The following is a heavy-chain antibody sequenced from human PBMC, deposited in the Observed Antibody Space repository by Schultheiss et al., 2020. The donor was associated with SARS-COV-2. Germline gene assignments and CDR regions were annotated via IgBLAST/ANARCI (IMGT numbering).Heavy chain of an antibody. D-gene: IGHD2-15*01. CDR3: ARDGVVVAARDFDY. CDR2: IYSGGST. CDR1: GFTFSSYA. Sequence: GGSLRLSCAASGFTFSSYAMSWVRQAPGKGLEWVSVIYSGGSTYYADSVKGRFTISRDNSKNTLYLQMNSLRAEDTAVYYCARDGVVVAARDFDYWGQGTLVTVSS. J-gene: IGHJ4*02. V-gene: IGHV3-66*02.